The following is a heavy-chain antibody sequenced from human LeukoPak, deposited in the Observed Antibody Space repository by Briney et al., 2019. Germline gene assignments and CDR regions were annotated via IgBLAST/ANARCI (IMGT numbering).Heavy chain of an antibody. D-gene: IGHD3-22*01. CDR3: AVDSSGYEIDY. J-gene: IGHJ4*02. V-gene: IGHV3-21*01. CDR2: ISSSSSYI. CDR1: GFTFSSYS. Sequence: GGSLRLSCAASGFTFSSYSMNWVRQAPGEGLEWVSSISSSSSYIYYADSVKGRFTISRDNAKNSLYLQMNSLRAEDTAVYYCAVDSSGYEIDYWGQGTLVTVSS.